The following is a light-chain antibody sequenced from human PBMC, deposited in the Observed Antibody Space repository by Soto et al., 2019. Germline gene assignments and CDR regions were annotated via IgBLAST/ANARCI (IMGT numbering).Light chain of an antibody. CDR3: GSFVGSASLG. J-gene: IGLJ2*01. Sequence: QSALTQPAAVSGSPGQSITFCCTGTTSFVGSYNSVSWYQVHPGKAPKLMIYEGNKRPSGVSNRFSGSTSANTASLTISGLQAEDEADYYCGSFVGSASLGFGGGTKLTVL. CDR1: TSFVGSYNS. CDR2: EGN. V-gene: IGLV2-23*01.